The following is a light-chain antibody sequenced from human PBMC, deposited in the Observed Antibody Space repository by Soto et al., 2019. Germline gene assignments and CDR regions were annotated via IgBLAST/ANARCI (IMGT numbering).Light chain of an antibody. CDR1: QSVSSN. CDR3: QHYGSPSWT. CDR2: GAS. Sequence: EIVMMQSPATLSVSPGERATLSCRASQSVSSNLAWYQQKPGQAPRILIFGASSRATGIPAKFSGSGSGTDFTLTIRRLEPDDFAVYYCQHYGSPSWTFGQGTKVDIK. V-gene: IGKV3-20*01. J-gene: IGKJ1*01.